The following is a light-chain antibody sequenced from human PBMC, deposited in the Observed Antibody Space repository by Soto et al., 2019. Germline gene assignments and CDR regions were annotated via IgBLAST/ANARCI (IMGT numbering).Light chain of an antibody. Sequence: DSQMTQYPSTLSASIGDRVTITCRAGQSISSWLAWYQQKPGKDPKLLISKASTLQSGVPPRFSGSGSGTEFALTISSLQPDDFETYYCQQYESYPMTFGGGTKVEIK. CDR3: QQYESYPMT. J-gene: IGKJ4*01. CDR1: QSISSW. CDR2: KAS. V-gene: IGKV1-5*03.